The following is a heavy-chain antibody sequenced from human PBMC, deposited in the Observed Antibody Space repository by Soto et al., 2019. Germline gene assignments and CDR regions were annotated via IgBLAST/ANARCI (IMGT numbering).Heavy chain of an antibody. CDR3: ARDPLGYAFTNRPADY. CDR2: ISVSANYM. CDR1: GFIFSKYS. Sequence: GGSLRVSCTASGFIFSKYSMTWVRQTPEKGLEWVSSISVSANYMHYADSVKGRFTISRDNDKTSLFLQMNSLRPEDTGIYYCARDPLGYAFTNRPADYWGPGTLVTVSS. J-gene: IGHJ4*02. D-gene: IGHD1-1*01. V-gene: IGHV3-21*01.